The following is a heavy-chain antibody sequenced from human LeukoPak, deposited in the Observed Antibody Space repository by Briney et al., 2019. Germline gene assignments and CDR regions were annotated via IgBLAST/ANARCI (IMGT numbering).Heavy chain of an antibody. CDR3: ARAPNNYYYYMDV. V-gene: IGHV3-23*01. Sequence: GGSLRLSCEASGFSFSDYAMSWVRQAPGKGLEWVSAISGSGGRTYYADSMKGRLTISRDNSKNTLYLQMNSLRAEDTAVYYCARAPNNYYYYMDVWGRGTTVTVSS. J-gene: IGHJ6*03. CDR2: ISGSGGRT. CDR1: GFSFSDYA.